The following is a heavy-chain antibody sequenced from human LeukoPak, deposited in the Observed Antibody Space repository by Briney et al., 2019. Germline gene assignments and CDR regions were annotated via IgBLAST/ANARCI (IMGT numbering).Heavy chain of an antibody. CDR1: GYTFTGYY. J-gene: IGHJ6*02. V-gene: IGHV1-2*02. D-gene: IGHD2-2*01. CDR3: ARDHCVSTSCYEDYYYGLDV. CDR2: INPNSGGT. Sequence: ASVKVSCKASGYTFTGYYMHWVRQAPGQGLEWMGWINPNSGGTNYAQKFQGRVTMTRGTSISTAYMELSRLRSDDTAVYFCARDHCVSTSCYEDYYYGLDVWGRGTTVTVSS.